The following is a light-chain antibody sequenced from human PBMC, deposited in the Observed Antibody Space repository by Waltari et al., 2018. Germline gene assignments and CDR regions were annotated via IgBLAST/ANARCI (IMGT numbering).Light chain of an antibody. CDR1: QAISNH. Sequence: DIQMTQSPSSLSASVGDRVTITCQASQAISNHLNWYQHKPGKAPELLIFDATNLETGVPSRFRGSGSGTDFTLTIPSLQPEDFATYYCQQYDNLASFGGGTKVDIK. CDR3: QQYDNLAS. J-gene: IGKJ4*01. V-gene: IGKV1-33*01. CDR2: DAT.